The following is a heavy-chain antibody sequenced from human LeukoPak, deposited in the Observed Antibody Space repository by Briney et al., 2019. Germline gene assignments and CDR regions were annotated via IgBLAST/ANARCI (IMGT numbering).Heavy chain of an antibody. Sequence: PSETLSLTCAVYGGSFSGYYWSWIRQPPGKGLEWIGEINHSGSTNYNPSLKSRVTISVDTSKNQFSLKLSSVTAADTAVYYCARIQNFYWCFDLWGRGTLVTVSS. CDR1: GGSFSGYY. D-gene: IGHD5-18*01. J-gene: IGHJ2*01. V-gene: IGHV4-34*01. CDR2: INHSGST. CDR3: ARIQNFYWCFDL.